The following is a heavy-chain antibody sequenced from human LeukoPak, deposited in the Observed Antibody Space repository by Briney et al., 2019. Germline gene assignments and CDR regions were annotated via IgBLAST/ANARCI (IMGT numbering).Heavy chain of an antibody. J-gene: IGHJ4*02. CDR2: LPPDELGI. D-gene: IGHD6-6*01. Sequence: GGSLRLSCAASGFTFTNYWMHWVRQAPGMGLVWVSRLPPDELGIIYADSVKGRFTVSRDNAKNTVYLQMNNLRVDDTAMCYCVGTIASRGSEYWGQGALVTVSS. CDR1: GFTFTNYW. CDR3: VGTIASRGSEY. V-gene: IGHV3-74*01.